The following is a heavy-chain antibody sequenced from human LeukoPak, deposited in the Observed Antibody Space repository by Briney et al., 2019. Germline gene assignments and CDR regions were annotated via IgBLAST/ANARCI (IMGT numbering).Heavy chain of an antibody. J-gene: IGHJ4*02. CDR3: ARGGREMATTYYFDY. Sequence: SETLSLTCTVSGGSISSYYWSWIRQPPGKGLEWIGYIYYSGSTNYNPSLKSRVTISVDTSKNQFSLKLSSVTAADTAVYYCARGGREMATTYYFDYWGQGTLVTVSS. D-gene: IGHD5-24*01. CDR1: GGSISSYY. V-gene: IGHV4-59*01. CDR2: IYYSGST.